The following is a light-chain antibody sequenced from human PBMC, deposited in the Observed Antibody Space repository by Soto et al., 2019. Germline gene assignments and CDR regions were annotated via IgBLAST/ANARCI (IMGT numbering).Light chain of an antibody. V-gene: IGLV1-51*01. CDR3: GSWDSSMSAYV. CDR1: ISNIGGNS. CDR2: DDN. J-gene: IGLJ1*01. Sequence: HFVLTQPPSVSAAPGQKVTISCSGSISNIGGNSVSWYQQLPGTAPKLLIYDDNKRPSGIPDRFSGSKSGTSATLGITVFQTGDEADYYCGSWDSSMSAYVFGSGTKVTVL.